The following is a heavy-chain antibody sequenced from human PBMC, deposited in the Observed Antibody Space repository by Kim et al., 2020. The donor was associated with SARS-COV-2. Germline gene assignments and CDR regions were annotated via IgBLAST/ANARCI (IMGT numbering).Heavy chain of an antibody. V-gene: IGHV3-23*01. D-gene: IGHD3-10*01. Sequence: DSVKGRFTISRDNSKNTLYLQMNSLRTEDTAVYYCAKSPTRAGSYLLFDYWGQGTLVTVSS. J-gene: IGHJ4*02. CDR3: AKSPTRAGSYLLFDY.